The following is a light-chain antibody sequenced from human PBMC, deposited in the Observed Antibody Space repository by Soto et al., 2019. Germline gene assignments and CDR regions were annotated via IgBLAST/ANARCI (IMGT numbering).Light chain of an antibody. Sequence: QSALTQPPSVSGAPGQRVTLSCTGSSSNIGAGYDVHWYQHLPGTAPKLLVHGNNDRPSGVPDRFSASKSDTSASLAITGLQVEDEADYYCQSFDSRLSGWVFGGGTKVTVL. CDR1: SSNIGAGYD. V-gene: IGLV1-40*01. CDR2: GNN. J-gene: IGLJ2*01. CDR3: QSFDSRLSGWV.